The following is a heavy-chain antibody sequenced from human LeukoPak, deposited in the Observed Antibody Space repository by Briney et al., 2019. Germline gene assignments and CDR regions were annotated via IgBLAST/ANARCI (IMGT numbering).Heavy chain of an antibody. CDR2: ISDSGGST. CDR1: RFTFSSYS. Sequence: GGSLRLSCAASRFTFSSYSMNWVRQAPGKGLEWVSSISDSGGSTFYADSVKGRFTISRDNSKNTLYLQMNSLWAEDTAVYYCAKGGDYGDYDATPFDYWGQGTLVTVSS. V-gene: IGHV3-23*01. D-gene: IGHD4-17*01. CDR3: AKGGDYGDYDATPFDY. J-gene: IGHJ4*02.